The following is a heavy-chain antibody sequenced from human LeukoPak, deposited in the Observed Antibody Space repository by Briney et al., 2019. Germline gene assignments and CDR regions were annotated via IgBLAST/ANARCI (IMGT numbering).Heavy chain of an antibody. V-gene: IGHV1-18*04. CDR3: ARGGLYCSSTSCYGIEY. CDR1: GYTFTSYG. Sequence: ASVKVSCKAAGYTFTSYGISWVRQAPGQGLEWMGWISAYNGNTNYAQKLQGRVTMTTNTSTSTVYMELRSLRSDDTAVYYCARGGLYCSSTSCYGIEYWGQGTLVTVSS. J-gene: IGHJ4*02. CDR2: ISAYNGNT. D-gene: IGHD2-2*01.